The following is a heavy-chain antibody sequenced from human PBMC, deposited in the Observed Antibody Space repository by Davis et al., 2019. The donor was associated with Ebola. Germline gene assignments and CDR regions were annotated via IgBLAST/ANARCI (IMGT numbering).Heavy chain of an antibody. V-gene: IGHV4-38-2*02. CDR3: ARAHSLTGTYGMDV. D-gene: IGHD1/OR15-1a*01. J-gene: IGHJ6*02. CDR2: IYPSGST. CDR1: GYSISSGYY. Sequence: MPSETLSLTCSASGYSISSGYYWGWIRQPPGKGLEWIGSIYPSGSTYYNPSLKSRVTISVDTSKNQFSLKLSSVTAADTAVYYCARAHSLTGTYGMDVWGQGTTVTVSS.